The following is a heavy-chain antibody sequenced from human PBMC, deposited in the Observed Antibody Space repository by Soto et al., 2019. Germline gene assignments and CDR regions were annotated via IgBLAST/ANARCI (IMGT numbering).Heavy chain of an antibody. CDR2: MNPNSGNT. V-gene: IGHV1-8*01. Sequence: QVQLVQSGAEVKKPGASVKVSCKASGYTFTNYDINWERQATGQGLEWMGWMNPNSGNTGYAQKLKGRVTMTRNTSMRTACMELSSLRSEDTAVYYCARGPMSCTSIRCPYFFDYWAKGTLVTVSS. CDR3: ARGPMSCTSIRCPYFFDY. D-gene: IGHD2-2*01. CDR1: GYTFTNYD. J-gene: IGHJ4*02.